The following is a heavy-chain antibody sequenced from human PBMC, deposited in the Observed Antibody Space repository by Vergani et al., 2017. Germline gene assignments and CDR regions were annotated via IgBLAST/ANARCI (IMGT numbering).Heavy chain of an antibody. CDR1: GASIRSSNYY. V-gene: IGHV4-39*01. J-gene: IGHJ5*02. Sequence: QLQLQESGPGLVKPSATLTLTCSVSGASIRSSNYYWGWIRQPPGKGLEWIASIYYSGSTYYNPSLKSRVTISVDTSKNQFSLKLSSVTAADTAVYFCAIHXTVEWLVKLGWIDPWGQGILVTVSS. CDR2: IYYSGST. D-gene: IGHD6-19*01. CDR3: AIHXTVEWLVKLGWIDP.